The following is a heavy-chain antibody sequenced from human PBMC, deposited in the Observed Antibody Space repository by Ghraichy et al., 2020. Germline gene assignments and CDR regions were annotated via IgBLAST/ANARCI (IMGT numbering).Heavy chain of an antibody. D-gene: IGHD6-13*01. Sequence: LSLTCAASGFTFSSYAMSWVRQAPGKGLEWVSAISGSGGSTYYADSVKGRFTISRDNSKNTLYLQMNSLRAEDTAVYYCAKDPSSWGHFDYWGQGTLVTVSS. CDR3: AKDPSSWGHFDY. CDR2: ISGSGGST. J-gene: IGHJ4*02. V-gene: IGHV3-23*01. CDR1: GFTFSSYA.